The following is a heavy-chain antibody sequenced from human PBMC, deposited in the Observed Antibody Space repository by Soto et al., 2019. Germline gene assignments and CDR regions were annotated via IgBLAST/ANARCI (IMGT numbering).Heavy chain of an antibody. J-gene: IGHJ3*02. Sequence: PGGSLRLSCAASGFTFSNYAMSWVRQAPGKGLDWVSDISGNGGSTYYADSVKGRFTISRDNSKNTLYLQMNSLRVEDTAVYYCAKEGYHYGSGDAFDIWGQGTMVTVSS. CDR2: ISGNGGST. CDR1: GFTFSNYA. V-gene: IGHV3-23*01. CDR3: AKEGYHYGSGDAFDI. D-gene: IGHD3-10*01.